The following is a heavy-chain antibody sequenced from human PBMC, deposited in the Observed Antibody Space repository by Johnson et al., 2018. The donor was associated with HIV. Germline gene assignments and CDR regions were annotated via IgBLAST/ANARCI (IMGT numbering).Heavy chain of an antibody. CDR2: ISSSGSTI. V-gene: IGHV3-11*04. J-gene: IGHJ3*02. Sequence: QVQLVESGGGLVRPGGSLRLSCVASTFTFSGYNMSWIRQAPGKGLEWVSYISSSGSTIYYADSVKGRFTISRDNAKNSLYLQMNSLRAEDTAVYYCARTPSLPGAFDIWGQGTMVTVSS. CDR3: ARTPSLPGAFDI. CDR1: TFTFSGYN.